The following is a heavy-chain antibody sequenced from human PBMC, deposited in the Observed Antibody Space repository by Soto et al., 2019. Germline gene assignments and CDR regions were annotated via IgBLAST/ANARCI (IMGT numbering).Heavy chain of an antibody. D-gene: IGHD3-22*01. V-gene: IGHV4-38-2*02. CDR2: IHHRGNT. J-gene: IGHJ4*02. CDR3: ARDDFDSGGYSIDY. Sequence: PSETLSLTCVVSGYSISRGYHWGWIRQPPGKGLEWIGSIHHRGNTYYNPSLKRRVTISLDTSKNQFSLKLNSVTAADTAVYFCARDDFDSGGYSIDYWGQGTLVTVSS. CDR1: GYSISRGYH.